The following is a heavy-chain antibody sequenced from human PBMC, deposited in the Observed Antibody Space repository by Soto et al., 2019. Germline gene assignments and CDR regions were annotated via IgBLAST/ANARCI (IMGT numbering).Heavy chain of an antibody. J-gene: IGHJ5*02. CDR1: GFTFTSFA. Sequence: GGSLRLSGAASGFTFTSFAESWVRQAPGTGLEWVSAISGSGGATYYADSVKNRSTVSRDNSRNTVYLQVDSLRVEDTAVYYCAREPLCGGKCYDNYFDPWGQGTLVTVSS. CDR2: ISGSGGAT. D-gene: IGHD2-15*01. CDR3: AREPLCGGKCYDNYFDP. V-gene: IGHV3-23*01.